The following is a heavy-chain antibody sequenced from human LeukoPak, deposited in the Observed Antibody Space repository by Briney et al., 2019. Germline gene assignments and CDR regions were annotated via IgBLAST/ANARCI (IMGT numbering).Heavy chain of an antibody. CDR3: ARGIDSSSWYNWFDP. V-gene: IGHV4-61*02. CDR2: IYTSGST. Sequence: SQTLSLTCTVSGGSISSGSYYWSWIRQPAGKGPEWIGRIYTSGSTNYNPSLKSRVTISVDTSKNQFSLKLSSVTAADTAVYYCARGIDSSSWYNWFDPWGQGTLVTVSS. D-gene: IGHD6-13*01. CDR1: GGSISSGSYY. J-gene: IGHJ5*02.